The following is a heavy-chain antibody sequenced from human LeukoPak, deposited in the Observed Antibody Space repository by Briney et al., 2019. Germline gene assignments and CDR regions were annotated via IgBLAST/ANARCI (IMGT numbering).Heavy chain of an antibody. D-gene: IGHD6-19*01. CDR1: GYTFTSYG. CDR3: ARGLAVAGKNAFDI. J-gene: IGHJ3*02. Sequence: ASVKVSCKASGYTFTSYGISWVRQAPGQGLEWMGWISAYNGNINYAQKLQGRVTMTTDTSTSTAYMELRSLRSEDTAVYYCARGLAVAGKNAFDIWGQGTMVTVSS. CDR2: ISAYNGNI. V-gene: IGHV1-18*01.